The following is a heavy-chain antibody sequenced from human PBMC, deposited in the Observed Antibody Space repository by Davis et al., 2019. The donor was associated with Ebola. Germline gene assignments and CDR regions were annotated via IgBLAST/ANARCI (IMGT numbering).Heavy chain of an antibody. V-gene: IGHV1-46*01. J-gene: IGHJ4*02. Sequence: ASVKVSCKASGYTFTSYYMHWVRQAPGQGLEWMGIINPSGGSTSYAQKFQGRVTITRDTSASTAYMELSSLRSEDTAVYYCAVSRTGITGNEGLDYWGQGTLVTVSS. CDR2: INPSGGST. CDR3: AVSRTGITGNEGLDY. CDR1: GYTFTSYY. D-gene: IGHD1-20*01.